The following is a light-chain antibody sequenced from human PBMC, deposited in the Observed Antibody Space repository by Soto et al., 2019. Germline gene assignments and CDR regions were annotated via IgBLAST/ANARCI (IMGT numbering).Light chain of an antibody. CDR3: SSYTSSSTWV. CDR1: SSDVGGYNY. J-gene: IGLJ3*02. Sequence: QSALTQPASVSGSPGQSITISCTGTSSDVGGYNYVSWYQQHPGEAPKLMIYYVSNRPSGVSNRFSGSKSGNTASLTISGLQAEDEGEYYCSSYTSSSTWVFGGGTKLTVL. CDR2: YVS. V-gene: IGLV2-14*01.